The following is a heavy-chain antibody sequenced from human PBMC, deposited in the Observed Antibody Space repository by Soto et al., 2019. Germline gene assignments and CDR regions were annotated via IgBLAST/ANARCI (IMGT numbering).Heavy chain of an antibody. V-gene: IGHV3-30-3*01. CDR2: ISYDGSNK. J-gene: IGHJ4*02. CDR1: GFTFSSYA. D-gene: IGHD4-17*01. Sequence: QVQLVESGGGVVQPGRSLRLSCAASGFTFSSYAMHWVRQAPGKGLEWVAVISYDGSNKYYADSVKGRFTISRDNSKNTLYLQMNSLRAEDTAVYYCARSPNYADSPWYWGQGTLVTVSS. CDR3: ARSPNYADSPWY.